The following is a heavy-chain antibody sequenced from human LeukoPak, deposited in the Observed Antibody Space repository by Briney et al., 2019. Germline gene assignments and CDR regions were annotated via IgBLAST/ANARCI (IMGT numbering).Heavy chain of an antibody. Sequence: EASVKVSCKASGYTFTSYGISWVRQAPGQGLEWMGWISAYNGNTNYARKLQGRVTMTTDTSTSTAYMELRSLRSDDTAVYYCARVYDSSGYFHPDYWGQGTLVTVSS. J-gene: IGHJ4*02. CDR1: GYTFTSYG. CDR3: ARVYDSSGYFHPDY. CDR2: ISAYNGNT. V-gene: IGHV1-18*01. D-gene: IGHD3-22*01.